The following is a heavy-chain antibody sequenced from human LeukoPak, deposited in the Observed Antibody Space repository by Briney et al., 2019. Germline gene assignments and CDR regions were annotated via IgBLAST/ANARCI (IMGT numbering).Heavy chain of an antibody. Sequence: KSSETLSLTCAVYGGSFSGYYWSWIRQPPGKGLEWIGEVERSGSTNYNPSLKSRVTISVDTSKNQFSLKLSSVTAADTAVYYCASTTVITRIDYWGQGTLVTVSS. CDR1: GGSFSGYY. V-gene: IGHV4-34*01. CDR3: ASTTVITRIDY. D-gene: IGHD4-17*01. CDR2: VERSGST. J-gene: IGHJ4*02.